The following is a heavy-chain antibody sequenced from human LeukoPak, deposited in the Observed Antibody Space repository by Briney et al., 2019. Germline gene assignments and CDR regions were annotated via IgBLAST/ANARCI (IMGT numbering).Heavy chain of an antibody. J-gene: IGHJ5*02. CDR3: ARHPKKSNWNDGNWFDP. CDR2: IYYSGST. V-gene: IGHV4-39*01. Sequence: SETLSLTCTVSGGSISSSSYYWGWIRQPPGKGLEWIGSIYYSGSTYYNPSLKSRVTISVDTSKNQFSLKLSSVTAVDTAVYYCARHPKKSNWNDGNWFDPWGQGTLVTVSS. CDR1: GGSISSSSYY. D-gene: IGHD1-1*01.